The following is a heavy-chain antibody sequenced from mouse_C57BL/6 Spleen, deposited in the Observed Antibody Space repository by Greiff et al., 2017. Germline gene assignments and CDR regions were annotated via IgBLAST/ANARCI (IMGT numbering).Heavy chain of an antibody. Sequence: EVKLMESGGGLVKPGGSLKLSCAASGFNFSDYGMHWVRQAPEKGLEWVAYISSGSSTLYYADTVKGRFTISRVDAKNTLFLQMTSLRSVDTAMYYCARPGTTVGAMYYWGQRPSVSVSS. CDR1: GFNFSDYG. CDR3: ARPGTTVGAMYY. D-gene: IGHD1-1*01. V-gene: IGHV5-17*01. J-gene: IGHJ4*01. CDR2: ISSGSSTL.